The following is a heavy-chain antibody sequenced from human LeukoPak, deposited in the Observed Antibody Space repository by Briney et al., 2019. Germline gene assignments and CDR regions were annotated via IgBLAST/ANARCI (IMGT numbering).Heavy chain of an antibody. J-gene: IGHJ3*01. CDR2: ISSSGSTI. Sequence: PGGSLRLSCAASGFTFSDYYMSWIRQAPGKGLEWVSYISSSGSTIYYADSVKGRFTISRDNAKNSLFLQMSSLRAEDTAVYYCVRCTFVLHKRCSAFDVWGQGTMVTVSA. V-gene: IGHV3-11*04. CDR3: VRCTFVLHKRCSAFDV. D-gene: IGHD1-1*01. CDR1: GFTFSDYY.